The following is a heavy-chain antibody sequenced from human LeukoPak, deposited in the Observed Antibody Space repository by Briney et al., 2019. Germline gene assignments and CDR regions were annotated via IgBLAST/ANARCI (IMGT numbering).Heavy chain of an antibody. D-gene: IGHD6-13*01. CDR3: ARHTDIAPLSSLKY. Sequence: SETLSLTCTVSGVSISRYYWSWIRQPAGKGLEWIGRTYTSGSLNYNPSLKSRVTMSVDTSKNQFSLKLNSVTATDTAVYYCARHTDIAPLSSLKYWGQGTLVTVSS. J-gene: IGHJ4*02. CDR1: GVSISRYY. CDR2: TYTSGSL. V-gene: IGHV4-4*07.